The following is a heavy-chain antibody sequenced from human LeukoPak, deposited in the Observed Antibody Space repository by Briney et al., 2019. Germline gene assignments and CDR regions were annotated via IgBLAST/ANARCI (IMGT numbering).Heavy chain of an antibody. CDR1: GFTFSSYA. Sequence: PGGSLRLSCAASGFTFSSYAMSWVRQAPGKGLEWVSSISGGGGSTYYADSVKGRFTISRDNSKNTLYLQMHSLRAEDAAVYYCAKGLRNFDYWGQGTLVTVSS. CDR2: ISGGGGST. J-gene: IGHJ4*02. V-gene: IGHV3-23*01. D-gene: IGHD3-16*01. CDR3: AKGLRNFDY.